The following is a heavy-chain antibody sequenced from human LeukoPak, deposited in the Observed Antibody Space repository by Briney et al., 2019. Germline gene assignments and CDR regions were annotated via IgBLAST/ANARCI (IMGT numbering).Heavy chain of an antibody. V-gene: IGHV3-23*01. CDR2: ISGSGGST. J-gene: IGHJ4*02. D-gene: IGHD5-18*01. CDR1: GFTFSSYA. CDR3: ATPHSSGLWPYYLNY. Sequence: GGSLRLSCAASGFTFSSYAMSWVRQAPGKGLEWVSAISGSGGSTYYADSVKGRFTISRDNSKNTLYLQMNSLRAEDTAIYYCATPHSSGLWPYYLNYWGQGTLVTVSS.